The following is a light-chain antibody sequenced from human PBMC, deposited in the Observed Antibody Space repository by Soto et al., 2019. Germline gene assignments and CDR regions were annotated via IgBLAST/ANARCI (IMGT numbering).Light chain of an antibody. CDR3: QQSYSNQLT. Sequence: DIQMTHSPSSLSASVGDRVTITCRASQSISSYLNWYQQKPGKAPKLLIYAASSLQSGVPSRFSGSGSGTDFTLTISTLQHEDFATYYCQQSYSNQLTFGGGTKVDIK. J-gene: IGKJ4*01. CDR2: AAS. CDR1: QSISSY. V-gene: IGKV1-39*01.